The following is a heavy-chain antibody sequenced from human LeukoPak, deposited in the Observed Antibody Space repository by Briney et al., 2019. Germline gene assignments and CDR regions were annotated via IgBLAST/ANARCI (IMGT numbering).Heavy chain of an antibody. CDR3: ARGSDIVPGRSVGEILRGIPFDI. J-gene: IGHJ3*02. CDR1: GYTFTNYA. D-gene: IGHD3-10*01. V-gene: IGHV1-3*01. CDR2: INAGNGNT. Sequence: GASVKVSCKASGYTFTNYAMHWVRQAPGQRLEWMGWINAGNGNTKYSQKFQGRVTITRDTSASTAYMELSSLRSEDTAVYYCARGSDIVPGRSVGEILRGIPFDIWGQGTMVTVSS.